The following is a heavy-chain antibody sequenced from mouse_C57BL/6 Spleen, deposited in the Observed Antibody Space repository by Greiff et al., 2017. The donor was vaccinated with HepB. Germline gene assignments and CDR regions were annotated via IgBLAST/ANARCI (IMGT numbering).Heavy chain of an antibody. V-gene: IGHV14-4*01. J-gene: IGHJ2*01. CDR3: TTFGYYYGTPCY. CDR1: GFNIKDDY. Sequence: EVQGVESGAELVRPGASVKLSCTASGFNIKDDYMHWVKQRPEQGLEWIGWIDPENGDTEYASKFQGKATITADTSSNTAYLQLSSLTSEDTAVYYCTTFGYYYGTPCYWGQGTTLTVSS. CDR2: IDPENGDT. D-gene: IGHD1-1*01.